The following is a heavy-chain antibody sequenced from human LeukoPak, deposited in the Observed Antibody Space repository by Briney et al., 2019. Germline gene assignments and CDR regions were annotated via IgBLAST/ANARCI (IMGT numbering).Heavy chain of an antibody. CDR2: MNPNSGNT. J-gene: IGHJ3*02. Sequence: ASVKVSCKASGYTFTSYDINWVRQATGQGLEWMGWMNPNSGNTGYAQKFQGRVTITTDESTSTAYMELSSLRSEDTAVYYCARGWQNDFWSGSNAFDIWGQGTMVTVSS. V-gene: IGHV1-8*01. CDR3: ARGWQNDFWSGSNAFDI. D-gene: IGHD3-3*01. CDR1: GYTFTSYD.